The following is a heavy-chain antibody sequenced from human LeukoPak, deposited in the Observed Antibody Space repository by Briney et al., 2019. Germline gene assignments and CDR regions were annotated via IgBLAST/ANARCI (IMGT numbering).Heavy chain of an antibody. J-gene: IGHJ1*01. CDR1: GFTFDDYA. CDR3: AKDTEQWLVKGQYFQH. V-gene: IGHV3-9*01. CDR2: ISWNSGSI. Sequence: PGGSLRLSCAASGFTFDDYAMHWVRQAPGKGLEWVSGISWNSGSIGYADSVKGRFTISRDNAKNSLYLQMNSLRAEDTALYYCAKDTEQWLVKGQYFQHWGQGTLVTVSS. D-gene: IGHD6-19*01.